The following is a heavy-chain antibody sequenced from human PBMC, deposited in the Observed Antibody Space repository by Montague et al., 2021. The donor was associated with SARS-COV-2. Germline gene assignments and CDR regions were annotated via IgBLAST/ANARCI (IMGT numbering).Heavy chain of an antibody. CDR1: VGSFSGYH. Sequence: SETLSLTCAVYVGSFSGYHWSWIRQPPGQGLERIGEINHSGSTNSNPSLRSRITISVDTSKNQFSLKLSSVSAADTAVYYCARIGDGYNAPPDYWGQGTMVTVSS. D-gene: IGHD5-24*01. V-gene: IGHV4-34*01. CDR2: INHSGST. CDR3: ARIGDGYNAPPDY. J-gene: IGHJ4*02.